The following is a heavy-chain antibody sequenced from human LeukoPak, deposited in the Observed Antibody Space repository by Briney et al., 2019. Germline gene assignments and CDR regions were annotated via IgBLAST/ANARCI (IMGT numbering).Heavy chain of an antibody. J-gene: IGHJ5*02. CDR3: ARGAYDSSGYYPNWFDP. Sequence: GASVKVSCKASGYTFTSYGISWVRQAPGQGLEWMGWISAYNGNTNYAQKLQGRVTMTTNTSTSTAYMELRSLRSDDTAVYYCARGAYDSSGYYPNWFDPWGQGTLVTVSS. CDR1: GYTFTSYG. CDR2: ISAYNGNT. V-gene: IGHV1-18*01. D-gene: IGHD3-22*01.